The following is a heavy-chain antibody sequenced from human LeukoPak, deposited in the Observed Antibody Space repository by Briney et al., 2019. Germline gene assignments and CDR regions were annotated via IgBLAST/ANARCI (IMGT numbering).Heavy chain of an antibody. CDR2: ISGSGGST. D-gene: IGHD3-22*01. CDR3: ARDSGYYDSSGQFDY. V-gene: IGHV3-23*01. CDR1: GFTFSSYG. Sequence: PGGSLRLSCAASGFTFSSYGMSWVRQAPGKGLEWVSAISGSGGSTYYADSVKGRFTISRDNSKNTLYLQMNSLRAEDTAVYYCARDSGYYDSSGQFDYWGQGTLVTVSS. J-gene: IGHJ4*02.